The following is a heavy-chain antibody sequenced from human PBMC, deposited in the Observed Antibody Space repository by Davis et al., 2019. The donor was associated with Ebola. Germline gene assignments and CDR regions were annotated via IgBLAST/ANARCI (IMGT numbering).Heavy chain of an antibody. D-gene: IGHD1-1*01. V-gene: IGHV3-74*01. J-gene: IGHJ3*01. CDR3: ARGPAVTGTGNSFDL. CDR2: IIDDGTVT. Sequence: HTGGSLRLSCAASGFTFSTYWMYWVRQAPGKGLEWASRIIDDGTVTNYADSVEGRFTIFRDNGKNTLYLQLHSLTAEDTAVYYCARGPAVTGTGNSFDLWGQGTGVTISS. CDR1: GFTFSTYW.